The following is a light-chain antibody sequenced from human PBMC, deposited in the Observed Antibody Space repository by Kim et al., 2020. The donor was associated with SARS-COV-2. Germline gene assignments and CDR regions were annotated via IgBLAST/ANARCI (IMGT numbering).Light chain of an antibody. CDR1: SNAVGRYNY. CDR2: DVY. J-gene: IGLJ1*01. Sequence: QSALTQPASVSASPGQSITISCTGTSNAVGRYNYVSWYQQQPGKAPRLIIYDVYKWPSGISHRFSGSKSGNTASLTISGLQAEDEADYYGSSYTNNSYARTIYGVGTGTKV. CDR3: SSYTNNSYARTIYG. V-gene: IGLV2-14*03.